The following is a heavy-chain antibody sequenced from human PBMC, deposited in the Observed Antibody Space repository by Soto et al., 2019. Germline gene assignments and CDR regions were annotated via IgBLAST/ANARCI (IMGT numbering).Heavy chain of an antibody. V-gene: IGHV4-34*01. CDR3: ATSGSYYYYYYAMDV. Sequence: SETLSLTCAVYGGSFSSYYWTWIRQPPGKGLKWIGEINHSGSTNYNPSLKSRVTISVDTSKNQFSLKLSSVTAADTAVYYCATSGSYYYYYYAMDVWGQGTTVTVSS. CDR1: GGSFSSYY. D-gene: IGHD3-10*01. CDR2: INHSGST. J-gene: IGHJ6*02.